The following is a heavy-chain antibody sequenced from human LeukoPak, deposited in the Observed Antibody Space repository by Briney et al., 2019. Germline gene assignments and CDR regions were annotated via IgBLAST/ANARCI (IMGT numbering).Heavy chain of an antibody. V-gene: IGHV3-48*03. CDR2: ISSSGSTI. J-gene: IGHJ3*02. CDR1: GFTFSSYE. D-gene: IGHD4-23*01. CDR3: ARGQDTVVTSRDAFDI. Sequence: GGSLRLSCAASGFTFSSYEMNWVRQAPGKGLEWVSYISSSGSTIYYADSVKGRFTISRDNAKNSLYLQMNSLRAEGTAVYYCARGQDTVVTSRDAFDIWGQGTMVTVSS.